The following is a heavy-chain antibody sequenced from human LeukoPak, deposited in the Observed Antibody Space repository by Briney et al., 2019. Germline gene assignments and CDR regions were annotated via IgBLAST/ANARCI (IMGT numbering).Heavy chain of an antibody. CDR1: GGSISSSSYY. CDR3: ARGQLERRLYFDY. Sequence: SETLSLTCTVSGGSISSSSYYWSWIRQPPGKGLEWIGYIYYSGSTNYNPSLKSRVTISVDTSKNQFSLKLSSVTAADTAVYYCARGQLERRLYFDYWGQGTLVTVSS. J-gene: IGHJ4*02. D-gene: IGHD1-1*01. V-gene: IGHV4-61*01. CDR2: IYYSGST.